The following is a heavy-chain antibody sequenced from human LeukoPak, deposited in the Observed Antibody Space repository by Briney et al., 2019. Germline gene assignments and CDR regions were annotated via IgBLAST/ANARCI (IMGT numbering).Heavy chain of an antibody. J-gene: IGHJ4*02. Sequence: SETLSLTCAVYGGSFSGYYWSWIRQPPGRGLEWIGEINHSGSTNYNPSLKSRVTISVDTSKNQFSLKLSSVTAADTAVYYCARGPVWGSSVDYWGQGTLVTVSS. CDR3: ARGPVWGSSVDY. D-gene: IGHD3-16*01. V-gene: IGHV4-34*01. CDR1: GGSFSGYY. CDR2: INHSGST.